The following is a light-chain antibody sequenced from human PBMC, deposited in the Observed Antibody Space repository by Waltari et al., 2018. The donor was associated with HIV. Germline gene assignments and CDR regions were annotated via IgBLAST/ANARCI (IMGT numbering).Light chain of an antibody. CDR1: QVVLYNSNSKSY. CDR3: HQYYTTPWA. V-gene: IGKV4-1*01. Sequence: DIVLTQSPDSLAVSLGARRTINCKASQVVLYNSNSKSYLSWYQQRPGQPPNLLIYWASTRESGVPDRFSGSASGTDFTLTISGLQAEDVAVYYCHQYYTTPWAFGQGTKVEIK. CDR2: WAS. J-gene: IGKJ1*01.